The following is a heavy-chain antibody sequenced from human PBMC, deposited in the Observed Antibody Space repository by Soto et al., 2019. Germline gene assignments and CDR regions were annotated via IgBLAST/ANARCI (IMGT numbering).Heavy chain of an antibody. CDR1: GFIFSNSA. CDR2: ISSDGTRN. J-gene: IGHJ4*02. CDR3: ATSGDCRSRDCYRAFDH. Sequence: GGSLRLSCAASGFIFSNSAMHWIRRAPGKALEWVSVISSDGTRNYYADSVEGRFTISRDNSKDTLYLHMDSLRTEDTAVYYCATSGDCRSRDCYRAFDHWGLGTLVTVSS. V-gene: IGHV3-30-3*01. D-gene: IGHD2-21*02.